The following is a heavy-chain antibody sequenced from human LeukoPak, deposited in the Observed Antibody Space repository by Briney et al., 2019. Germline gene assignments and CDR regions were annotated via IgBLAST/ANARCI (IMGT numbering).Heavy chain of an antibody. Sequence: ASVKVSCKASGYTFTSYYMHWVRQAPGQGLEWMGIINPSGGTTSYAQKFQGRVTMTRDTSTTTVYMELSSLRSEDTAVYYCARGAYYYDSSGYYPWYFDYWGQGTLVTVSS. J-gene: IGHJ4*02. CDR1: GYTFTSYY. CDR2: INPSGGTT. D-gene: IGHD3-22*01. CDR3: ARGAYYYDSSGYYPWYFDY. V-gene: IGHV1-46*01.